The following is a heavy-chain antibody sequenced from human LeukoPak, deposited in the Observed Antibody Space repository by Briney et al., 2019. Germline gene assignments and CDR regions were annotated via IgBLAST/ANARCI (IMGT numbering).Heavy chain of an antibody. CDR2: INIDETNA. CDR1: GFTFRNYL. Sequence: GGSLRLSCTVSGFTFRNYLMHWVRQAPGGGLVWVSRINIDETNAYADSVSGRFIISRDKAKNTLYLQMNSLKAEDTAMYFCGRGGDGIDVWGQGTTVIVSS. CDR3: GRGGDGIDV. J-gene: IGHJ3*01. V-gene: IGHV3-74*01.